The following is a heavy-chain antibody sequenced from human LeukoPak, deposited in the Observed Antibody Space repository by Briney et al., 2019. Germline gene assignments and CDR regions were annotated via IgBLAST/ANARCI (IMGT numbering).Heavy chain of an antibody. CDR1: ADSLSSGGHY. CDR2: IHHSGRS. J-gene: IGHJ4*02. V-gene: IGHV4-31*03. CDR3: ARGGNRFGGFYFDY. D-gene: IGHD3-10*01. Sequence: NPSQTLSLTCTVSADSLSSGGHYWAWIRQFPGKGLESIGFIHHSGRSRHNPSLKDRVAISVDTSRKQFALKLSSVTAADTAMYYCARGGNRFGGFYFDYWGQGIQVIVSS.